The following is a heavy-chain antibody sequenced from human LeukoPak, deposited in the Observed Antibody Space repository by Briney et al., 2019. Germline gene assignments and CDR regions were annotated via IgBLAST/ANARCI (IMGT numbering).Heavy chain of an antibody. D-gene: IGHD3-22*01. Sequence: SSETLSLTCTVSGGSISSGSYYWSWIRQPAGKGLEWIGRIYTSGSTNYNPSLKSRVTISVDTSKNQFSLKLSSVTAADTAVYYCARARSDGYYYDSSGSVYFDYWGQGTLVTVSS. CDR1: GGSISSGSYY. CDR2: IYTSGST. V-gene: IGHV4-61*02. J-gene: IGHJ4*02. CDR3: ARARSDGYYYDSSGSVYFDY.